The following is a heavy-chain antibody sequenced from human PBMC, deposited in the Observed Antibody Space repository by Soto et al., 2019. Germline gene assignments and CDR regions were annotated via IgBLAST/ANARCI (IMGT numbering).Heavy chain of an antibody. J-gene: IGHJ6*02. D-gene: IGHD6-6*01. CDR2: IIPIFGTA. Sequence: SVKVSCKASGGTFSSYAISWVRQAPGQGLEWMGGIIPIFGTANYAQKFQGRVTITADESTSTAYMELSSLRSEDTAVYYCASMYSSSPYYYYGMDVWGQGTTVTVSS. CDR1: GGTFSSYA. CDR3: ASMYSSSPYYYYGMDV. V-gene: IGHV1-69*13.